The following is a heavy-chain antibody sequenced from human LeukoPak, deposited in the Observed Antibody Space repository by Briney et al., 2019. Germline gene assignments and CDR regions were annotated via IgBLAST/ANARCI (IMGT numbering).Heavy chain of an antibody. V-gene: IGHV3-9*01. J-gene: IGHJ4*02. D-gene: IGHD5-18*01. CDR3: AKAVVIQLWSRTPFDY. CDR1: GFTFDGYA. Sequence: PGGSLRLSCAASGFTFDGYAMHWVRQAPGKGLEWVSGISWNSGSICYADSVKGRFTISRDNAKNSLYLQMNSLRAEDTALYYCAKAVVIQLWSRTPFDYWGQGTLVTVSS. CDR2: ISWNSGSI.